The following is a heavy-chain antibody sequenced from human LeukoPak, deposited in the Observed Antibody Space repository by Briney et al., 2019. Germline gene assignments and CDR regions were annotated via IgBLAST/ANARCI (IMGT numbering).Heavy chain of an antibody. Sequence: GGSLRLSCAASGFTFRNYAMGWVRQAPGKGLEWVSVISAADGDNTYYADSVKGRFSISRDNSNYTLHLQMNSLRAEDTAVFYCAKFKGHYYYDSSGYCDNWGQGTLVTVSS. J-gene: IGHJ4*02. CDR2: ISAADGDNT. V-gene: IGHV3-23*01. CDR1: GFTFRNYA. CDR3: AKFKGHYYYDSSGYCDN. D-gene: IGHD3-22*01.